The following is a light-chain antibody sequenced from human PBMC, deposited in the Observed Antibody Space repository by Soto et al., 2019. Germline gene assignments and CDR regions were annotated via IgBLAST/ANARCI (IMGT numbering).Light chain of an antibody. CDR3: CSYAGRSSAYV. J-gene: IGLJ1*01. CDR2: EVS. V-gene: IGLV2-23*02. Sequence: QSALTQPASVSGSPGQSITISCTGTSSDVGSYNVVSWYQQHPGKAPKLLIYEVSKRPSGVSDRISGSKSGNTASLTLSGLQAEDEAAYQCCSYAGRSSAYVVGTGTKVTVL. CDR1: SSDVGSYNV.